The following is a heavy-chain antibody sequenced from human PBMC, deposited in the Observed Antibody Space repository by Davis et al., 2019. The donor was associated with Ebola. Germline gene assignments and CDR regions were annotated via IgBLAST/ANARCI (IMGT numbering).Heavy chain of an antibody. V-gene: IGHV2-70*01. J-gene: IGHJ2*01. CDR3: ARICASTTVGTDWYTDL. CDR1: GFSLSTSGMC. D-gene: IGHD4-23*01. Sequence: SGPTLVKPTQTLTLTCSFSGFSLSTSGMCVSWIRQPPGKALEWLALIDWDDEKYYSPSLKTRLTISKDTSTNQVVLTMINMDPVDTATYFCARICASTTVGTDWYTDLWGRGTLVTVSS. CDR2: IDWDDEK.